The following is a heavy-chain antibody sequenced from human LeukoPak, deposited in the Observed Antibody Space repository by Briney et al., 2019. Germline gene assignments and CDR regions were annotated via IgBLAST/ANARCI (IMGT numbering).Heavy chain of an antibody. D-gene: IGHD2-2*01. CDR2: ISGSGGST. V-gene: IGHV3-23*01. CDR1: GFTFSSYA. Sequence: PGGSLRLSCAASGFTFSSYAMSWVCQAPGKGLEWVSAISGSGGSTYYADSVKGRFTISRDNSKNTLYLQMNSLRAEDTAVYYCAKSLPRSGDIVVVPAAYDYWGQGTLVTVSS. J-gene: IGHJ4*02. CDR3: AKSLPRSGDIVVVPAAYDY.